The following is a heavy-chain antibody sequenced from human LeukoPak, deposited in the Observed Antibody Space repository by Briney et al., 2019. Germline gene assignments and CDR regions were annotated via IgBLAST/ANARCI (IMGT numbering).Heavy chain of an antibody. D-gene: IGHD3-3*01. CDR2: IYYSGST. J-gene: IGHJ5*02. Sequence: TSETLSLTCTVSGGSISSSSYYWGWIRQPPGKGLEWIGSIYYSGSTYYNPSLKSRVTISVDTSNNQFSLKLSSVTAADTAVYYCARSGADYDFWSGYLSSNWFDPWGQGTLVTVSS. CDR3: ARSGADYDFWSGYLSSNWFDP. V-gene: IGHV4-39*01. CDR1: GGSISSSSYY.